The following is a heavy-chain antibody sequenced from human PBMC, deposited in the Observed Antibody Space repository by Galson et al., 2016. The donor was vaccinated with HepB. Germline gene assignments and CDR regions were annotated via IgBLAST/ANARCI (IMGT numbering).Heavy chain of an antibody. D-gene: IGHD1-26*01. CDR3: ARGSWGGSFHFNY. V-gene: IGHV4-59*01. CDR2: IYYSGST. CDR1: GGSISSYY. Sequence: SETLSLTCTVSGGSISSYYWSWIRQPPGKGLEWIGYIYYSGSTKSTPYNPSLKSRVTITVDTSKNQFSLRLTSVTAADTAMYYCARGSWGGSFHFNYWGQGTLVTVSS. J-gene: IGHJ4*02.